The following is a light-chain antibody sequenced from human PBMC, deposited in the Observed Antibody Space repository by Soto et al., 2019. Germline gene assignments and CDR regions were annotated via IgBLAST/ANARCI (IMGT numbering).Light chain of an antibody. J-gene: IGKJ1*01. V-gene: IGKV3-20*01. Sequence: EIVFKQSPGTLSLYPGERATLSCRASQSVSNNYLAWYQQKPGQAPRLLIYGASNRATGIPDRFSGSGSGTDFTLTISSLQSEDFATYYCQQYNIYSSTFGQGAKVDIK. CDR1: QSVSNNY. CDR2: GAS. CDR3: QQYNIYSST.